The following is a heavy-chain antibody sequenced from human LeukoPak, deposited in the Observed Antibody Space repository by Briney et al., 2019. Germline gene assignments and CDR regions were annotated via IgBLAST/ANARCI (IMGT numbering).Heavy chain of an antibody. D-gene: IGHD6-19*01. CDR1: GGSIINHY. V-gene: IGHV4-4*07. J-gene: IGHJ5*02. CDR2: IYSSGSA. Sequence: PSETLSLTCTVSGGSIINHYWSWVRQPAGKGLEWIGRIYSSGSANYNPSLKNRGSISIDTSNNHFSLNLTSVTAADTALYFCARDVRYASGWSTPESWGQGTLVTVSS. CDR3: ARDVRYASGWSTPES.